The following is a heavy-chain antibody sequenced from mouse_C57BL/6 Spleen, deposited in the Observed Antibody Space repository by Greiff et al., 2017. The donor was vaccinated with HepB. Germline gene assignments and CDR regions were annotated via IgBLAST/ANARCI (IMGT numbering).Heavy chain of an antibody. D-gene: IGHD1-1*01. CDR1: GYTFTEYT. V-gene: IGHV1-62-2*01. CDR2: IYPGSGSI. CDR3: ARHGDYYYGSSPAWFAY. J-gene: IGHJ3*01. Sequence: QVQLKESGAELVKPGASVKLSCKASGYTFTEYTIHWVKQRSGQGLEWIGWIYPGSGSIKYNEKFKDKATLTADKSSSTVYMEHSRLTSEDSAVYFCARHGDYYYGSSPAWFAYWGQGTLVTVSA.